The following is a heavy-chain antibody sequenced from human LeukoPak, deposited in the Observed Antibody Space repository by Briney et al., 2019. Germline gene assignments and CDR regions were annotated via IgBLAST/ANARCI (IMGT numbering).Heavy chain of an antibody. CDR1: GFTFSSYS. Sequence: GGSLRLSCAASGFTFSSYSMNWVRQAPGKGLEWVSYISSSSCTIYYADSVKGRFTISRDNAKNSLYLQMNSLRAEDTAVYYCARGRSGYYYYYGMDVWGQGTTVTVSS. D-gene: IGHD7-27*01. V-gene: IGHV3-48*04. CDR3: ARGRSGYYYYYGMDV. J-gene: IGHJ6*02. CDR2: ISSSSCTI.